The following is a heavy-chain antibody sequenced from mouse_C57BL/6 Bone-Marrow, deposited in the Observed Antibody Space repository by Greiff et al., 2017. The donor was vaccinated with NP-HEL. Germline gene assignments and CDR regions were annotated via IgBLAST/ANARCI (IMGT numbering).Heavy chain of an antibody. J-gene: IGHJ2*01. CDR3: ARSGWLPVFDY. CDR1: GYTFTSYG. D-gene: IGHD2-3*01. Sequence: QVQLQQSGAELARPGALVKLSCKASGYTFTSYGISWVKQRTGQGLEWIGEIYPRSGNTYYNEKFKGKATLTADKSSSTAYMELRSLTSEDSAVYFCARSGWLPVFDYWGQGTTLTVSS. V-gene: IGHV1-81*01. CDR2: IYPRSGNT.